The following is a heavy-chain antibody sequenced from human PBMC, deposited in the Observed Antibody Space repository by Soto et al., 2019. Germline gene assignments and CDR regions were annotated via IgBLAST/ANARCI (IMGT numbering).Heavy chain of an antibody. J-gene: IGHJ5*02. Sequence: SETLSLTCAVYVGSFSGYYWSWIRQPPGKGLEWIGEINHSGTAKYNSSLKSRVTISEDTSKNQFYLKLSSVTVADTAVYYCARLSVADWFDPWGQGIQVTVSS. V-gene: IGHV4-34*01. CDR2: INHSGTA. CDR1: VGSFSGYY. D-gene: IGHD2-15*01. CDR3: ARLSVADWFDP.